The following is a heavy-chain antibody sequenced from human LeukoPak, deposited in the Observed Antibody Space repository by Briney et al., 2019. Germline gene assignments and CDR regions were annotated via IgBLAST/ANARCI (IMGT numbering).Heavy chain of an antibody. V-gene: IGHV1-69*04. D-gene: IGHD3-22*01. CDR2: IIPILGIA. J-gene: IGHJ3*02. CDR3: ARAPPRRDYDSSGYDDAFDI. Sequence: SVKVSCKASGYTFTSYGISWVRQAPGQGLEWMGRIIPILGIANYAQKFQGRVTITADKSTSTAYMELSSLRSEDTAVYYCARAPPRRDYDSSGYDDAFDIWGQGTMVTVSS. CDR1: GYTFTSYG.